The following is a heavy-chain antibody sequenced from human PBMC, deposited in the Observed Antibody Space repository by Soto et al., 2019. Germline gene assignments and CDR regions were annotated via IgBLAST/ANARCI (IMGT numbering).Heavy chain of an antibody. CDR3: ATPAYDY. Sequence: PGGSLRLSCASSVFIFSTSGSAFSRYAMTWVRQTPGKALEWVSSISGSGVRTYYSDSVRGRFTISRDNSKDRLYLEMNSVRAEDTAVYYCATPAYDYWGQGTLVTVSS. CDR1: VFIFSTSGSAFSRYA. J-gene: IGHJ4*02. D-gene: IGHD3-16*01. V-gene: IGHV3-23*01. CDR2: ISGSGVRT.